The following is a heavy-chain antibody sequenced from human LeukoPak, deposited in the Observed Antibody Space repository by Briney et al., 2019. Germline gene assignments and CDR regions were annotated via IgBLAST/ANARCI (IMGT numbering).Heavy chain of an antibody. Sequence: QSGGSLRLSCAASGFTLSRHWMHWVRQAPGKGLVWVSRINSDGSTTSYADPVKARFTISRDNAKNTVYLQMNSLRAEDTAVYYCARDRGDTSFDYWGQGTLVTVSS. D-gene: IGHD3-10*01. CDR1: GFTLSRHW. V-gene: IGHV3-74*01. J-gene: IGHJ4*02. CDR2: INSDGSTT. CDR3: ARDRGDTSFDY.